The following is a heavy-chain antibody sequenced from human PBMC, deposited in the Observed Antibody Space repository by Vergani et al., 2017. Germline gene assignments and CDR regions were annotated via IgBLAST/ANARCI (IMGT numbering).Heavy chain of an antibody. CDR3: ARLPRGLRGMSLEY. D-gene: IGHD3-10*01. CDR2: IYPGDSKT. J-gene: IGHJ4*02. V-gene: IGHV5-51*03. CDR1: GYIFSNYW. Sequence: EVHLVQSGAEVKKPGESLKISCGGSGYIFSNYWIAWVRQMPGKGLEWMGIIYPGDSKTKYNPSFQGQVTVSADKSISTAYLQWNTLQAPDTAVYFCARLPRGLRGMSLEYWGQGTLVTVSS.